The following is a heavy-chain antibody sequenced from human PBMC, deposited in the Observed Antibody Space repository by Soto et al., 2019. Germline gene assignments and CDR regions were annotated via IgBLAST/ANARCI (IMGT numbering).Heavy chain of an antibody. J-gene: IGHJ5*02. CDR1: GYTFTSYG. Sequence: QVQLVQSGAEVKKPGASVKVSCKASGYTFTSYGISWVRQAPGQGLEWMGWISAYNGNTNYAQKLQGRVTMTTDTSTSTTYRELRSLRSNYTTMYYCARTSTAKGGWFDPWGQATLVTVSS. CDR3: ARTSTAKGGWFDP. D-gene: IGHD3-16*01. CDR2: ISAYNGNT. V-gene: IGHV1-18*01.